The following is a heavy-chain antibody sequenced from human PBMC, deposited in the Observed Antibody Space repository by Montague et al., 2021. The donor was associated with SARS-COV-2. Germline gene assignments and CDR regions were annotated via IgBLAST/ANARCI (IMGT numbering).Heavy chain of an antibody. Sequence: SETLSLTCSVSGGSISGYYWSWVRQAAGKRLEWIGRIFVSASTDYNPSLMSRFSLSGDKSKNQFSLKVTPVTAADTAIYYCARGMAPEGRWFDSWGHGMLVTVSS. D-gene: IGHD2-2*01. CDR2: IFVSAST. CDR1: GGSISGYY. CDR3: ARGMAPEGRWFDS. J-gene: IGHJ5*01. V-gene: IGHV4-4*07.